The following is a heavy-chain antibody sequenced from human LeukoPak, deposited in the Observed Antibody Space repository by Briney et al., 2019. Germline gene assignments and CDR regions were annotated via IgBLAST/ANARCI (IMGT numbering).Heavy chain of an antibody. CDR2: IYHSGST. J-gene: IGHJ3*02. V-gene: IGHV4-4*02. CDR3: ARSGSHTEGMAFDI. D-gene: IGHD1-26*01. Sequence: SETLSLTCAVSGGSISSGNWWSWVRQPPGKGLEWIGEIYHSGSTNYNPSLKSRVTISVDKSKNQFSLKLSSVTAADTAVYYCARSGSHTEGMAFDIWGQGTMVTVSS. CDR1: GGSISSGNW.